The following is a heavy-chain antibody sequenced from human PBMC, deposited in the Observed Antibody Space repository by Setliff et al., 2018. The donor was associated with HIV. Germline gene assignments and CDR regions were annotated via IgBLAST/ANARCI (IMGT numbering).Heavy chain of an antibody. J-gene: IGHJ4*02. Sequence: QPGGSLRLSCAASGFTFSSYAMNWVRQAPGKGLEWVSAISDSGGSTYYADSVKGRFTISRDNAKNSLSLQMNSLRAEDTAVYYCLRERNFWSRSPGWGQGTLVTVSS. D-gene: IGHD3-3*01. CDR1: GFTFSSYA. CDR3: LRERNFWSRSPG. V-gene: IGHV3-23*01. CDR2: ISDSGGST.